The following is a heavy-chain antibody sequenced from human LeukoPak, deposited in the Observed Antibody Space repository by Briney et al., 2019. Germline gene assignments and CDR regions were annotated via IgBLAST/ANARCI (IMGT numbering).Heavy chain of an antibody. D-gene: IGHD3-9*01. CDR2: ISESGAIT. Sequence: GGSLRLSCAASGFTFSSYAMNWVRQAPGKGLKWVSGISESGAITHYADSVKGRFTISRDNSKTTVFLQMNSLRAEDTTVYYCAVSVRFERVWHYFNNWGQGTQVTVSS. V-gene: IGHV3-23*01. CDR1: GFTFSSYA. CDR3: AVSVRFERVWHYFNN. J-gene: IGHJ4*02.